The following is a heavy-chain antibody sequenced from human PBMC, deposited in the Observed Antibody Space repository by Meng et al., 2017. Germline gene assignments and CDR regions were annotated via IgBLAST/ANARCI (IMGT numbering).Heavy chain of an antibody. J-gene: IGHJ4*02. CDR2: IYYSGST. CDR1: GGSISSYY. V-gene: IGHV4-59*01. Sequence: SETLSLTCTVSGGSISSYYWSWIRQPPGKGLKWIGYIYYSGSTNYNPSLKSRVTISVDTSKNQFSLKLSSVTAADTAVYYCARSDPGKCFDYWGQGTLVTVSS. CDR3: ARSDPGKCFDY.